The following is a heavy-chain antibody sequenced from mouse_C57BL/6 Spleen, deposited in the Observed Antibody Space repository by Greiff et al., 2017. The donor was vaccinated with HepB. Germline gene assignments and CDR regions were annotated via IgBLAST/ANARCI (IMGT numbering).Heavy chain of an antibody. CDR3: TTPITTEYFDV. D-gene: IGHD1-1*01. V-gene: IGHV14-4*01. CDR1: GFNIKDDY. Sequence: EVKLVESGAELVRPGASVKLSCTASGFNIKDDYMHWVKQRPEQGLEWIGWIDPENGDTEYASKFQGKATITADTSSNTAYLQLSSLTSEDTAVYYCTTPITTEYFDVWGTGTTVTVSS. J-gene: IGHJ1*03. CDR2: IDPENGDT.